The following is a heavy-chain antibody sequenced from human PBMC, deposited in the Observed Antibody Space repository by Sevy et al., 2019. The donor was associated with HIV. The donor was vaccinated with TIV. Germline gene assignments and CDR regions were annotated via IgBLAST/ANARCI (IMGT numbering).Heavy chain of an antibody. Sequence: SETLSLTCTVSGGSISSYYWSWIRQPAGKGLEWIGRIYTSGSTNYNPSLKSRVTMSVDTSKNQFSLKLSSVTAADTAVYYCARVRMITFGGVIAHWYFDLWGRGTLVTVSS. V-gene: IGHV4-4*07. CDR1: GGSISSYY. D-gene: IGHD3-16*02. CDR3: ARVRMITFGGVIAHWYFDL. CDR2: IYTSGST. J-gene: IGHJ2*01.